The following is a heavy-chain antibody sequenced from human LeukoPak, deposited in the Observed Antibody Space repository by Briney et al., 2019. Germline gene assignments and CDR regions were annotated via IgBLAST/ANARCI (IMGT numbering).Heavy chain of an antibody. CDR2: ITGSGGTT. J-gene: IGHJ4*02. CDR1: GFTFSRYA. CDR3: ARHLRAHSSSLFFDY. D-gene: IGHD6-13*01. V-gene: IGHV3-23*01. Sequence: GGSLRLSCAASGFTFSRYAMTWVRQGPGKGLEWVSSITGSGGTTYYADSVKGRFTISRDNAKKSLYLQMNSLRAEDTAVYYCARHLRAHSSSLFFDYWGQGTLVTVSS.